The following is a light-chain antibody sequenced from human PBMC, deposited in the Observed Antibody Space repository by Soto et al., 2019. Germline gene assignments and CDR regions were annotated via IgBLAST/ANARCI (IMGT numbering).Light chain of an antibody. CDR1: RSNIGAGYD. CDR2: VTN. J-gene: IGLJ2*01. CDR3: QTYDNSLRGSI. V-gene: IGLV1-40*01. Sequence: QSVLTQPPSVSGAPGQRVTISCTGSRSNIGAGYDVHWYQQLPGTAPKLLIYVTNNRPSGVPDRFSGSKSGTSASLAITGLRAEDEADYYCQTYDNSLRGSIFGGGTKLTVL.